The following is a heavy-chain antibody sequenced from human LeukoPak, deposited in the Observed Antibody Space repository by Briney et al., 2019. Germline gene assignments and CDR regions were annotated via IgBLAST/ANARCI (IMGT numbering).Heavy chain of an antibody. CDR2: ISAYNGNT. CDR1: GYTFTSYG. Sequence: GASVKVSCKASGYTFTSYGIRWVRQAPGQGLEWMGWISAYNGNTNYAQKLQGRVTMTTDTSTSTAYMELRSLRSDDTAVYYCARGRGKQLEEQFDYWGQGTLVTVSS. J-gene: IGHJ4*02. CDR3: ARGRGKQLEEQFDY. D-gene: IGHD6-6*01. V-gene: IGHV1-18*01.